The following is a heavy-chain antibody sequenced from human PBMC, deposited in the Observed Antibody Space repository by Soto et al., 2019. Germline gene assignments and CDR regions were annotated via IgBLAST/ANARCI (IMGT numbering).Heavy chain of an antibody. Sequence: SSVKVSCKASGYTFTSYDINWVRQATGQGLEWMGWMNPNSGNTGYAQKFQGRVTMTRNTSISTAYMELSSLRSEDTAVYYCARGSSSSWYRGYYYYYYGMDVWGQGPTVTVSS. CDR2: MNPNSGNT. D-gene: IGHD6-13*01. CDR3: ARGSSSSWYRGYYYYYYGMDV. CDR1: GYTFTSYD. V-gene: IGHV1-8*01. J-gene: IGHJ6*02.